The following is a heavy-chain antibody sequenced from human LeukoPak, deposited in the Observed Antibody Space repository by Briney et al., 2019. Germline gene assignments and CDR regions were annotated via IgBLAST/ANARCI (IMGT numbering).Heavy chain of an antibody. J-gene: IGHJ4*02. V-gene: IGHV1-24*01. CDR2: SDPEDGER. CDR1: GKTLSDLS. Sequence: GALVKVSCKVSGKTLSDLSIHWLRQPPGNGLEWLGGSDPEDGERIYAQMFQGSVTMTEDTSIDTAYMELSSLRSEDTAVYYCVTGFTTMAVDYFDYWGQGTLVTVSP. D-gene: IGHD5-18*01. CDR3: VTGFTTMAVDYFDY.